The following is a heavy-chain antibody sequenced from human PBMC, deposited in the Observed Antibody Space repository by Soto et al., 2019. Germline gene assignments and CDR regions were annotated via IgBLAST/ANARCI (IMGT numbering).Heavy chain of an antibody. CDR1: GGSISSSSYY. Sequence: SETLSLTCTVSGGSISSSSYYWGWIRQPPGKGLEWIGSIYYSGSTYYNPSLKSRVTISVDTSKNQFSLKLSSVTAADTAVYYCARLKRYYDILTGSRPRLDFDYWGQGTLVTVSS. D-gene: IGHD3-9*01. J-gene: IGHJ4*02. CDR3: ARLKRYYDILTGSRPRLDFDY. V-gene: IGHV4-39*01. CDR2: IYYSGST.